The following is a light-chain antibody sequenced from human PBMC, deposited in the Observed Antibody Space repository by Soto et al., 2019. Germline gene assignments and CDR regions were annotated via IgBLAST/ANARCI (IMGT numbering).Light chain of an antibody. V-gene: IGKV3-11*01. Sequence: EIVLTQSPATLSLSPGERDTLSCRASQSVSSYLAWYQQKPGQAPRLLIYDASNRATGIPAGFSGSGSGTDFTLTISSLEPEDFAVYYCQQRSNWPTFGQGTRLEIK. J-gene: IGKJ5*01. CDR3: QQRSNWPT. CDR1: QSVSSY. CDR2: DAS.